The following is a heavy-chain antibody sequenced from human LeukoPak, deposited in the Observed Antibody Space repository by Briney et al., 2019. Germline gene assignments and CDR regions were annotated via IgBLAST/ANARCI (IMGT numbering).Heavy chain of an antibody. CDR3: AKLGGRSTSYLGRGTTPRDNI. J-gene: IGHJ3*02. CDR2: ISWDGGST. V-gene: IGHV3-43D*03. CDR1: GFTFDDYA. Sequence: GGSLRLSCAASGFTFDDYAMHWVRQAPGKGLEWVSLISWDGGSTYYADSVKGRFTISRDNSKNTLYLQMNSLRAEDTAVYYCAKLGGRSTSYLGRGTTPRDNIWGQGTMVTVSS. D-gene: IGHD2-2*01.